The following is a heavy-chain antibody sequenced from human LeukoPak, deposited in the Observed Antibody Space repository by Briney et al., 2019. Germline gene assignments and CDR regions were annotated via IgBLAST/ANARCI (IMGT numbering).Heavy chain of an antibody. D-gene: IGHD1-26*01. Sequence: GASVKVSCKASGYTFTSYGISWVRQAPGQGLEWMGGIIPIFGTANYAQKFQGRVTITADESTSTAYMELSSLRSEDTAVYYCARREYSGNWGFDYWGQGTLVTVSS. CDR2: IIPIFGTA. V-gene: IGHV1-69*13. J-gene: IGHJ4*02. CDR1: GYTFTSYG. CDR3: ARREYSGNWGFDY.